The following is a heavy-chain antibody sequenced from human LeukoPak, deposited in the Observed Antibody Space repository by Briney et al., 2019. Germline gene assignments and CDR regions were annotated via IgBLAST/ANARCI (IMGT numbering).Heavy chain of an antibody. CDR1: GFTFSSYW. J-gene: IGHJ4*02. Sequence: GGSLRLSCAASGFTFSSYWMHWVRQAPGKGLVWVSRINSDGSSTYYADSLKGRFTISRDNAKNSVYLQMNSLRAEDTAVYYCAGSSGWLFDYWGQGTLVAVSS. CDR2: INSDGSST. CDR3: AGSSGWLFDY. D-gene: IGHD6-19*01. V-gene: IGHV3-74*01.